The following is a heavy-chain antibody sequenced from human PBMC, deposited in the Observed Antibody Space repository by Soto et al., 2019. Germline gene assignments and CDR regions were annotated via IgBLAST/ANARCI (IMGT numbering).Heavy chain of an antibody. CDR3: AHRSLSSGTYWDGGYFDY. CDR1: GFSLSTSGVG. Sequence: QITLKESGPTRVKPTQTLTLTCTFSGFSLSTSGVGVGWIRQPPGKALEWRVVIYWDDDKRYSPSLQNRLTITKDTSNNQVVLTLTNLDPVDTATYYCAHRSLSSGTYWDGGYFDYWGQGTLVTVSS. J-gene: IGHJ4*02. CDR2: IYWDDDK. D-gene: IGHD1-26*01. V-gene: IGHV2-5*02.